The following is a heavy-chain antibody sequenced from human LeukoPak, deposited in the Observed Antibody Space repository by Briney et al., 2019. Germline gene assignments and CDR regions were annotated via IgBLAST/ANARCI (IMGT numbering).Heavy chain of an antibody. Sequence: ASVKVSGKPFGYTFTNYYMPWVRQAPGQGLEGLGIIDPSGGSTTYAQKFQGRVTMTRDMSTSTVYMELTSLRSEDTAMYYCARDWGIQQWPPSYFDYWGQGTLVTVSS. D-gene: IGHD5-18*01. V-gene: IGHV1-46*01. CDR2: IDPSGGST. CDR1: GYTFTNYY. CDR3: ARDWGIQQWPPSYFDY. J-gene: IGHJ4*02.